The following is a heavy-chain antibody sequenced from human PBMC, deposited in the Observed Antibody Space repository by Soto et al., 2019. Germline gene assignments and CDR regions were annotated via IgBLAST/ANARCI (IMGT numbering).Heavy chain of an antibody. J-gene: IGHJ4*02. D-gene: IGHD6-19*01. CDR2: IKTDGSEK. CDR1: GFTFSAYW. CDR3: VRDPPRAVAAFDY. V-gene: IGHV3-7*04. Sequence: PGGSLRLSCAASGFTFSAYWMSWVSRAPGKGLEWVANIKTDGSEKSYVDSVKGRFTISRDNSKNLLYLQMNTLRAEDTAVYYCVRDPPRAVAAFDYWGQGTLVTVSS.